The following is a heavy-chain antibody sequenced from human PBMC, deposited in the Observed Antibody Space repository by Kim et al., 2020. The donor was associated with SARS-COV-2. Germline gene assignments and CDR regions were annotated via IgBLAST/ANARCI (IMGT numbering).Heavy chain of an antibody. J-gene: IGHJ6*03. D-gene: IGHD3-22*01. CDR2: ISGSGGST. V-gene: IGHV3-23*01. CDR1: GFTFSSYA. Sequence: GGSLRLSCAASGFTFSSYAMSWVRQAPGKGLEWVSAISGSGGSTYYADSVKGRFTISRDNSKNTLYLQMNSLRAEDTAVYYCAKDGAYYDSSGYLNYYYMDVWGKGTTVTVSS. CDR3: AKDGAYYDSSGYLNYYYMDV.